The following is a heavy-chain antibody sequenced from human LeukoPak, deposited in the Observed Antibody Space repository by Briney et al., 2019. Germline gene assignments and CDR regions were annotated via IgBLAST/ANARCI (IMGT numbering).Heavy chain of an antibody. CDR2: ISSSSSYI. D-gene: IGHD2-15*01. V-gene: IGHV3-21*01. CDR3: ARGPRVVVVAATPLFDY. CDR1: GFTFSSYS. J-gene: IGHJ4*02. Sequence: GGSLRLSCAASGFTFSSYSMNRVRQAPGKGLEWVSSISSSSSYIYYADSVKGRFTISRDNAKNSLYLQMNSLRAEDTAVYYCARGPRVVVVAATPLFDYWGQGTLVTVSS.